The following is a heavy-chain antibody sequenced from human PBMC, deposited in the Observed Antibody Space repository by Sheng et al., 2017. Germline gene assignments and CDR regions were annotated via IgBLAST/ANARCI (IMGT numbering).Heavy chain of an antibody. J-gene: IGHJ3*01. D-gene: IGHD3-10*01. Sequence: VQVVESGGRVVQPGRSLRLSCAASGFRFSVYWMSWVRQAPGKGLEWVANIKQDGSEKYYVDSVKGRFTISRDNAKNSLYLEMNSLRAEDTAVYYCARDRRELHDAFDFWGQGTMVTVSS. CDR3: ARDRRELHDAFDF. CDR1: GFRFSVYW. CDR2: IKQDGSEK. V-gene: IGHV3-7*01.